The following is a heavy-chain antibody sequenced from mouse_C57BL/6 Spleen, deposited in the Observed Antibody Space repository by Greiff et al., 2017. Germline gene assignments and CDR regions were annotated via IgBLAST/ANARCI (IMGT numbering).Heavy chain of an antibody. CDR1: GYAFSSYW. Sequence: VQLQQSGAELVKPGASVKISCKASGYAFSSYWMNWVKQRPGKGLEGIGQIYPGDGDTNYNGKFKGKATLTADKSSSPAYMQLSSLTSEDSAVYFCARYYGSSYDAMDYWGQGTSVTVSS. V-gene: IGHV1-80*01. D-gene: IGHD1-1*01. CDR2: IYPGDGDT. J-gene: IGHJ4*01. CDR3: ARYYGSSYDAMDY.